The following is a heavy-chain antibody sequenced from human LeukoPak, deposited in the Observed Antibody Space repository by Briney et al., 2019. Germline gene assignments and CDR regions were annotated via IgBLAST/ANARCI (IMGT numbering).Heavy chain of an antibody. V-gene: IGHV4-61*02. CDR2: IYTSGST. Sequence: SETLSLTCTVSGASISSSSYYGRWLRQPAGRGLEWSGRIYTSGSTNYNPSLKRRVTMSVDTSKNQFSLKLSSVTAADTAVYYCAGGSTSAYYYYMDVWGKGTTVTVSS. CDR3: AGGSTSAYYYYMDV. J-gene: IGHJ6*03. D-gene: IGHD2-2*01. CDR1: GASISSSSYY.